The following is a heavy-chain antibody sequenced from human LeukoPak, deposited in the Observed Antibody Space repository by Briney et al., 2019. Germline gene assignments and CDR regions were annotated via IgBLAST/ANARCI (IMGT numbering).Heavy chain of an antibody. CDR1: GFMFSTYA. CDR2: ISYDGSNK. Sequence: GGSLRLSCAASGFMFSTYAMHLVRQGPGKGLERLAVISYDGSNKNYADSVKGRFSISRDNSRNTLSLQMNSLRPEDTALYYCARGLFTGGTYFAYWGQGTLVAVSS. V-gene: IGHV3-30-3*01. J-gene: IGHJ4*02. D-gene: IGHD2-8*02. CDR3: ARGLFTGGTYFAY.